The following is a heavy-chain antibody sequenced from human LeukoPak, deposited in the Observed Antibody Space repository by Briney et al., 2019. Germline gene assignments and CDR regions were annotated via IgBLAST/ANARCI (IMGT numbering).Heavy chain of an antibody. V-gene: IGHV5-51*01. CDR1: EYSFPNYC. J-gene: IGHJ4*02. CDR3: AMSGSYLTPFDY. D-gene: IGHD1-26*01. CDR2: IYPDDSDT. Sequence: GESLKISCKHSEYSFPNYCIGWVRQMPGKGLEWMGIIYPDDSDTRYSPSFQGQVTISADKSISTAYLQWSSLKASDTAMYYCAMSGSYLTPFDYWGQGTLVTVSS.